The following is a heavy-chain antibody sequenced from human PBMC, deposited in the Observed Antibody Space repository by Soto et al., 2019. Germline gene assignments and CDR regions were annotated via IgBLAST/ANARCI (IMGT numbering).Heavy chain of an antibody. V-gene: IGHV4-34*01. J-gene: IGHJ4*02. Sequence: QVQLQQWGAGLLKPSETLSLTCAVYGGSFSGYYWDWIRQPPGKGLEWIGEINHRGSTNYNPSLKGRVTISVDTSKNQFSLKLSSVTAADTAVYYCARGYGRNFAYWGQGTLVTVSS. CDR1: GGSFSGYY. CDR3: ARGYGRNFAY. CDR2: INHRGST. D-gene: IGHD3-10*01.